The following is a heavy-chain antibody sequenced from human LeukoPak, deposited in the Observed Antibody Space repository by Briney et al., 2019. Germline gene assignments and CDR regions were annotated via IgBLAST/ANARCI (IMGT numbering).Heavy chain of an antibody. J-gene: IGHJ4*02. V-gene: IGHV4-39*07. Sequence: SETLSLTCTVSGVSISSSNSYWGWIRQPPGKGLEWIGSIYYSGNTYYNASLKSRVTISVDTSKNQFSLKLSSVTAADTAVYYCAREGLLGRIAAAVDYWGQGTLVTVSS. CDR1: GVSISSSNSY. D-gene: IGHD6-13*01. CDR3: AREGLLGRIAAAVDY. CDR2: IYYSGNT.